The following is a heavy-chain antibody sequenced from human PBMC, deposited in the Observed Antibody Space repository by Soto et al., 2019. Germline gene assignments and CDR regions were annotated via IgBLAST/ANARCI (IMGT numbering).Heavy chain of an antibody. J-gene: IGHJ4*02. D-gene: IGHD1-26*01. V-gene: IGHV3-23*01. CDR2: ISGSGGST. CDR3: AKDYSGSDYGGFY. Sequence: EVQLLESGGGLVQPGGSLRLSCAASGFTFSSYAMSWVRQAPGKGLEWVSAISGSGGSTYYADSVKGRFTISRDNSKNSLNLQMTSLRAEDTAVYYCAKDYSGSDYGGFYCGQGTLVTGAS. CDR1: GFTFSSYA.